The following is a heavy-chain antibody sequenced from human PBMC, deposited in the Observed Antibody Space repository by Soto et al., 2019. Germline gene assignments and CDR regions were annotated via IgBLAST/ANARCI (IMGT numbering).Heavy chain of an antibody. V-gene: IGHV4-59*01. J-gene: IGHJ4*02. D-gene: IGHD4-17*01. CDR1: GGSISSYY. CDR3: ARGGGPTTTTLTTYDY. CDR2: IYYRGST. Sequence: SETLSLTCAVSGGSISSYYWSWIRQPPGKGLEWIGYIYYRGSTNYNPSLRSRVTILIDMSKNQFSLKMTSVTAADTAVYYCARGGGPTTTTLTTYDYWAQGSLVTVSS.